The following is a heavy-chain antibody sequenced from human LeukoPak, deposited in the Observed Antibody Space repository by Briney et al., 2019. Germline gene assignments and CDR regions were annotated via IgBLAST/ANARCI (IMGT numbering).Heavy chain of an antibody. J-gene: IGHJ5*02. Sequence: ASVQVSCKASGYTFTSYGISWVRQAPGQGLEWMGWISAYNGNTNYAQKLQGRVTMTTDTSTSTAYMELRSLRSDDTAVYYCARVWGGYYDSSAYFLIDPWGQGTLVTVSS. CDR1: GYTFTSYG. V-gene: IGHV1-18*01. D-gene: IGHD3-22*01. CDR2: ISAYNGNT. CDR3: ARVWGGYYDSSAYFLIDP.